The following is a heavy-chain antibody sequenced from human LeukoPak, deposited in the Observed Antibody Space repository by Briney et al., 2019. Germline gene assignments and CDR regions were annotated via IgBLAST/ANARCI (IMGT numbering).Heavy chain of an antibody. V-gene: IGHV4-4*07. J-gene: IGHJ5*02. CDR1: GGSISGYY. D-gene: IGHD5-12*01. CDR3: ARDRLSGYSGHWFHP. Sequence: SETLSLTCTVSGGSISGYYWSWIRQPAGKGLEWIGRIFTDGGTSYNPSLQSRVTMSVDTSKNQFSLKLSSVTAADTAVYYCARDRLSGYSGHWFHPWGQGTLVTVSS. CDR2: IFTDGGT.